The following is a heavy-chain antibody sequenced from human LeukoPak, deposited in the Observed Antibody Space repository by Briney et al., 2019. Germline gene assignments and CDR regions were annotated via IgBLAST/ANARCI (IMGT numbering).Heavy chain of an antibody. V-gene: IGHV3-64*01. J-gene: IGHJ6*03. D-gene: IGHD4-17*01. Sequence: GGSLRLSCAASGFTFSSYAMHWVRQAPGKGLEYVSAISSNGGSTYYANSVKGRFTISRDNSKNTLYLQMGSLRAEDMAVYYCARGHYGDYLYTDVWGKGTTVTVSS. CDR2: ISSNGGST. CDR1: GFTFSSYA. CDR3: ARGHYGDYLYTDV.